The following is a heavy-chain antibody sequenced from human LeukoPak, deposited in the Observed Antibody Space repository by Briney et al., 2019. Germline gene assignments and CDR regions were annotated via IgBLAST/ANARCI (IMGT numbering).Heavy chain of an antibody. V-gene: IGHV3-66*04. CDR2: IYPNGNT. CDR1: GFTVSSNY. Sequence: GGSLRLSCAASGFTVSSNYMDWVRQAPGKGLEWVSMIYPNGNTFYTDSVKGRFTISRDNSKNTLDLQMNSLRAEDTAVYYCARRGHGYGSPFDYWGQGTLVTVSS. CDR3: ARRGHGYGSPFDY. D-gene: IGHD5-18*01. J-gene: IGHJ4*02.